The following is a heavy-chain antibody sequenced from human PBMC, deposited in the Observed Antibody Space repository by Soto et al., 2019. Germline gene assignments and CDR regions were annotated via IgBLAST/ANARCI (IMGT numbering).Heavy chain of an antibody. CDR1: GLTFSSSW. D-gene: IGHD4-17*01. J-gene: IGHJ4*02. Sequence: EVQLVESGGTLVQPGGSLRLSCAASGLTFSSSWMSWVRQAPGKGLEWVANMKNDDSEKYYLESVKGRFTISRDNTKNCLDLQTNTLKVEHTAVYYCTRDDYYGGTSRDWGQGTLVTVAS. CDR3: TRDDYYGGTSRD. V-gene: IGHV3-7*01. CDR2: MKNDDSEK.